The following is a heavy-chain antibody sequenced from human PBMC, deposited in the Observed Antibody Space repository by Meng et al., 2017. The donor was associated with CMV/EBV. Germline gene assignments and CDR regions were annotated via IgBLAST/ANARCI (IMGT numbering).Heavy chain of an antibody. CDR2: IIPIFGTA. Sequence: SVKVSCKASGGTFSSYAISWVRQAPGQGLEWMGGIIPIFGTANYAQKFQGRVTITTDESTSTAYMELSSLRSEDTAVYYCARGMGLNWNDAYFDYWGQGTLVTVSS. CDR3: ARGMGLNWNDAYFDY. J-gene: IGHJ4*02. CDR1: GGTFSSYA. V-gene: IGHV1-69*05. D-gene: IGHD1-1*01.